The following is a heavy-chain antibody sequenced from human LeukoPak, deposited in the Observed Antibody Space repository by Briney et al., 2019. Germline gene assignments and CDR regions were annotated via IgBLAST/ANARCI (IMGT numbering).Heavy chain of an antibody. Sequence: SETLSLTCTVSGGSISSYYWSWIRQPPGKGLEWIGYIYYSGSTNYNPSPKSRVTISVDTSKNQFSLKLSSVTAADTAVYYCARARQWLVPHSAFDIWGQGTMVTVSS. CDR2: IYYSGST. CDR1: GGSISSYY. D-gene: IGHD6-19*01. J-gene: IGHJ3*02. CDR3: ARARQWLVPHSAFDI. V-gene: IGHV4-59*01.